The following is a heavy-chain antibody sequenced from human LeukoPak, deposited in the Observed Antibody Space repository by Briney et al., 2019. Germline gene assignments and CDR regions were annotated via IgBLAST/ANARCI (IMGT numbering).Heavy chain of an antibody. V-gene: IGHV3-30*18. CDR1: GFTFSSLG. J-gene: IGHJ4*02. CDR2: LADDGRPE. D-gene: IGHD2-15*01. Sequence: PGGSLRLSFPASGFTFSSLGMHWVRQAPGKGLEWVAVLADDGRPEYYADSGKGRLTISRDNSKNTVSLQMNSLRDDDTAVFDCTKEGATGSRYNFHYWGEGTLVTVSS. CDR3: TKEGATGSRYNFHY.